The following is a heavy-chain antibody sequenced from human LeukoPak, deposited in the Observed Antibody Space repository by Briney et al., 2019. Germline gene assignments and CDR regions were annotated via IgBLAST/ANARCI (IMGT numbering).Heavy chain of an antibody. CDR3: AKGHADSSGYYYFDS. V-gene: IGHV3-30*02. CDR1: GFIFATYG. CDR2: ISLDSSDK. J-gene: IGHJ4*02. D-gene: IGHD3-22*01. Sequence: GGSLRLSCAASGFIFATYGMHWVRQAPGKGLEWVTYISLDSSDKYYADSVKGRFTTSRDNSEDTLYLQMNSLRAEDTAVYYCAKGHADSSGYYYFDSWGQGTLVTVSS.